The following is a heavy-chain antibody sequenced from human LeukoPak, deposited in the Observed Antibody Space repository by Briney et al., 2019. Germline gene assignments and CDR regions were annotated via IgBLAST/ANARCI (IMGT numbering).Heavy chain of an antibody. CDR1: GFTFSSFG. CDR2: ISPDGNSG. J-gene: IGHJ4*02. V-gene: IGHV3-30*18. Sequence: PGRSLRLSCAASGFTFSSFGIHWVRQAPGMGLEWVVAISPDGNSGYYTDSVKGRFTVSRDNSKNMIYLQMNSLRGEDSAVYYCGKINNYVDYWGQGTLVTVSS. D-gene: IGHD5-24*01. CDR3: GKINNYVDY.